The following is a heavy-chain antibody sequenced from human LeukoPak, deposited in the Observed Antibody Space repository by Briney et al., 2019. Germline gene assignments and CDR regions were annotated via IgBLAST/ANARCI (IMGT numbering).Heavy chain of an antibody. CDR3: AREARWFGEPYLDY. J-gene: IGHJ4*02. CDR2: IKQDGSEK. V-gene: IGHV3-7*01. D-gene: IGHD3-10*01. Sequence: PGGSLRLSCAASGFTFSSYWMSWVRQAPGKGLEWVANIKQDGSEKYYVDSVKGRFTISRDNAKNSLYLQMNSLRAEDTAVYYCAREARWFGEPYLDYWGQGTLVTVSS. CDR1: GFTFSSYW.